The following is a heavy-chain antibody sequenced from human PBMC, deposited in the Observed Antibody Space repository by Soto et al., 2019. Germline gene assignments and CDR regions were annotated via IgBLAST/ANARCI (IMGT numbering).Heavy chain of an antibody. J-gene: IGHJ4*01. CDR3: ARDPSPYTSGWYGIDF. CDR2: MSYDGTNT. D-gene: IGHD6-19*01. V-gene: IGHV3-30-3*01. CDR1: GFMFSAYA. Sequence: QVQLVESGGGVVQPGASLRLSCTGSGFMFSAYAMLWVRQAPGKGLEWVAAMSYDGTNTYYADSLKGRFTISRDNSKNTLFLQMSSLTADDSAVYYCARDPSPYTSGWYGIDFWGLGTLVTVSS.